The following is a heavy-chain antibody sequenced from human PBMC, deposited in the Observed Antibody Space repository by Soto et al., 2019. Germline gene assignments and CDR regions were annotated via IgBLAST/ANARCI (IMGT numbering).Heavy chain of an antibody. CDR1: GYTFTSYA. J-gene: IGHJ4*02. V-gene: IGHV1-3*01. CDR2: INAGNGNT. Sequence: ASVKVSCKASGYTFTSYAMHWVRQAPGQRLEWMGWINAGNGNTKYSQKFQGRVTITRDTSASTAYMELNSLRAEDTAVYYCARAPFPGAVFDDWGQGTLVTVSS. CDR3: ARAPFPGAVFDD. D-gene: IGHD6-13*01.